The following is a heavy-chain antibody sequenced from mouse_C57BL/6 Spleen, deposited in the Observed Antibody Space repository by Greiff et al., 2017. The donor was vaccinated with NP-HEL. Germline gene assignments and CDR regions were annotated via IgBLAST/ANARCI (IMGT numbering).Heavy chain of an antibody. CDR3: ATGYWYFDV. J-gene: IGHJ1*03. V-gene: IGHV3-6*01. CDR2: ISYDGSN. CDR1: GYSITSGYY. Sequence: ESGPGLVKPSQSLSLTCSVTGYSITSGYYWNWIRQFPGNKLEWMGYISYDGSNNYNPSLKNRISITRDTSKNQFFLKLNSVTTEDTATYYCATGYWYFDVWGTGTTVTVSS.